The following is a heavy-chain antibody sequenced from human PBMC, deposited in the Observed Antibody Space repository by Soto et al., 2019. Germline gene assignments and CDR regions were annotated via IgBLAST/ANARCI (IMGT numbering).Heavy chain of an antibody. V-gene: IGHV3-48*03. CDR1: GFTFSSYE. D-gene: IGHD3-22*01. CDR2: ISSSGSTI. J-gene: IGHJ3*02. Sequence: LRLSCAASGFTFSSYEMNWVRQAPGKGLEWVSYISSSGSTIYYADSVKGRFTISRDNAKNSLYLQMNSLRAEDTAVYYCARIAGYYYDKGGAFDIWGQGTMVTVSS. CDR3: ARIAGYYYDKGGAFDI.